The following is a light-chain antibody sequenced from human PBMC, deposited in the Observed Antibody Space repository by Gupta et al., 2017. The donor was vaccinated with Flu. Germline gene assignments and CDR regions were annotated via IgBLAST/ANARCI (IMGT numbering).Light chain of an antibody. J-gene: IGKJ4*01. CDR2: NGS. CDR3: LHDDNSPIT. CDR1: QDIRNT. V-gene: IGKV1-6*01. Sequence: AIQMTQSPSSLSASVGDRVTITCRASQDIRNTLGWYQQKPGKAPKLLMYNGSTLQSGVPSRFSGSGSGTDFTLTISSLQPEDFATYYCLHDDNSPITFGGGTKLEIK.